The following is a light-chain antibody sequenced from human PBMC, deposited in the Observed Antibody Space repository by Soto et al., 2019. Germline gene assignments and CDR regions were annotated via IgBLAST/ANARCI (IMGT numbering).Light chain of an antibody. CDR2: SNN. J-gene: IGLJ2*01. Sequence: QSVLTQPPSASGTPGQRVPISCSGSSSNIGSNTVNWYQQVPGTAPKLLIYSNNQRPSGVPDRFSGSKSDTSVSLAISGLQSEDEADYYCAAWDDSLNGVVFGGGTKLTVL. CDR1: SSNIGSNT. V-gene: IGLV1-44*01. CDR3: AAWDDSLNGVV.